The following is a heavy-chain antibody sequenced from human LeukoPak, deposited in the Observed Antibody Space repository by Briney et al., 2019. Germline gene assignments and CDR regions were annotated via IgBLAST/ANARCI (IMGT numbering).Heavy chain of an antibody. Sequence: QTGGSLRLSCAASGFTFDDYAMHWVRQAPGKGLEWVSLITGYGGSTYYADSVKGRFTISRDNSKNSLYLQMNSLRSEDTALYYCAKDLVPRDNWADGFDIWGQGTMVTVFS. CDR3: AKDLVPRDNWADGFDI. D-gene: IGHD2-2*01. CDR1: GFTFDDYA. V-gene: IGHV3-43*02. J-gene: IGHJ3*02. CDR2: ITGYGGST.